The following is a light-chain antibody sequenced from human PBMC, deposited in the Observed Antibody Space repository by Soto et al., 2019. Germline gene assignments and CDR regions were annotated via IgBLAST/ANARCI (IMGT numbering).Light chain of an antibody. V-gene: IGKV3-20*01. CDR3: QQYGSSPLYT. J-gene: IGKJ2*01. CDR2: GAS. CDR1: QNVGSNS. Sequence: EIVLTQSPGTLSLSPGERATLSCRASQNVGSNSLAWYQQKPGQAPRLLIYGASSRATGIPDRFSGSGSGTAFTLTISRLEPEDFAVYYCQQYGSSPLYTFGQGTKLEIK.